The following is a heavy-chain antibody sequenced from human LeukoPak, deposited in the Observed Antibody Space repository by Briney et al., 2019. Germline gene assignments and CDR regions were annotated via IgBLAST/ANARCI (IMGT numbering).Heavy chain of an antibody. CDR1: GFIFSNYA. V-gene: IGHV3-30*02. J-gene: IGHJ6*03. CDR3: AKDEVVPGYYYTDV. Sequence: PGGSLRLSSAASGFIFSNYAMQWVRQAPGMGLEWVAFIRYDGGNTYYADSVKGRFTISRDNSKNTMYLQMNSLNAEDTAVYYCAKDEVVPGYYYTDVWGRGTTVTVSS. D-gene: IGHD2-2*01. CDR2: IRYDGGNT.